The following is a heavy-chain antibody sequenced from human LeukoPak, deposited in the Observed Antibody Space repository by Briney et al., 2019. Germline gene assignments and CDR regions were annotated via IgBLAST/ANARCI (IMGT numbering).Heavy chain of an antibody. CDR2: ISSSGSTI. J-gene: IGHJ4*02. Sequence: GGSLRLSCAASGFTFSDYYMSWIRQAPGKGLEWVSYISSSGSTIYYADSVKGRFTISRDNAKNSLYLQMSSLRAEDTAVYYCARVGLRFLEWLLPGHFDYWGQGTLVTVSS. V-gene: IGHV3-11*04. CDR3: ARVGLRFLEWLLPGHFDY. D-gene: IGHD3-3*01. CDR1: GFTFSDYY.